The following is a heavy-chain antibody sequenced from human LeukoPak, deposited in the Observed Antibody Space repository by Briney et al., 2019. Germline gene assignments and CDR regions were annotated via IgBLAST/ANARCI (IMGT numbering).Heavy chain of an antibody. CDR3: ARVLGYYDSLVAFDI. CDR2: IYYSGST. D-gene: IGHD3-22*01. J-gene: IGHJ3*02. CDR1: GGSISSYY. V-gene: IGHV4-59*01. Sequence: SETLSLTCTVSGGSISSYYWSWIRQPPGKGLEWIGYIYYSGSTNYNPSLKSRVTISVATSKNQFSLKLSSVTAADTAVYYCARVLGYYDSLVAFDIWGQGTMVTVSS.